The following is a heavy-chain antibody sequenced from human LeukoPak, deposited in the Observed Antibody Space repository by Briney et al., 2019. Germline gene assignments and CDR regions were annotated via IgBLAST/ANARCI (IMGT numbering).Heavy chain of an antibody. CDR2: ISWNSGSI. CDR1: GFTFDDYA. V-gene: IGHV3-9*01. Sequence: GGSLRLSCAASGFTFDDYAMHWVRQAPGKGLEWVSGISWNSGSIGYADSVKGRFTISRDNAKNSLYLQMNSLRAEDTALYYCAKDSTRHHIVVVTAILDYWGQGTLVTVSS. CDR3: AKDSTRHHIVVVTAILDY. J-gene: IGHJ4*02. D-gene: IGHD2-21*02.